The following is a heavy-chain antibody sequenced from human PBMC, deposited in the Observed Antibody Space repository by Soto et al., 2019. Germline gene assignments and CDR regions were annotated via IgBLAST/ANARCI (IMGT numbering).Heavy chain of an antibody. D-gene: IGHD4-17*01. CDR2: INPNSGGT. V-gene: IGHV1-2*04. CDR1: GYTFTGYY. J-gene: IGHJ4*02. CDR3: ARDRTTVTTNFHFDY. Sequence: QVQLVQSGAEVKKPGASVKVSCKASGYTFTGYYMHWVRQAPGQGLEWMGWINPNSGGTNYAQKFQGWVTMTRDTSISTAYMELSRLRSDDTAVYYCARDRTTVTTNFHFDYWGQGTLVTVSS.